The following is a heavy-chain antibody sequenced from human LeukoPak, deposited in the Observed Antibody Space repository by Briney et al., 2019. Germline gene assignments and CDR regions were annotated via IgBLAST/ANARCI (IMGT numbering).Heavy chain of an antibody. J-gene: IGHJ4*02. D-gene: IGHD3-22*01. CDR2: IIPIFGTA. Sequence: ASVKVSCKASGGTFSSYATSWVRQAPGQGLEWMGGIIPIFGTANYAQKFQGRVTITADKSTSTAYMELSSLRSEDTAVYYCARAEGYYDSSAFDYWGQGTLVTVSS. V-gene: IGHV1-69*06. CDR1: GGTFSSYA. CDR3: ARAEGYYDSSAFDY.